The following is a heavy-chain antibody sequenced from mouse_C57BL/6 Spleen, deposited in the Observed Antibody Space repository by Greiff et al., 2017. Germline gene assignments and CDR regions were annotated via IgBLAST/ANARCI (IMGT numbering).Heavy chain of an antibody. V-gene: IGHV1-26*01. D-gene: IGHD2-10*02. CDR1: GYTFTDYY. CDR3: EGYGNYWYFDV. CDR2: INPNNGGT. J-gene: IGHJ1*03. Sequence: EVQLQQSGPELVKPGASVKISCKASGYTFTDYYMNWVKQSHGKSLEWIGDINPNNGGTSYNQKFKGKATLTVDKSSSTAYMELRSLTSEDSAVYYCEGYGNYWYFDVWGTGTTVTVSS.